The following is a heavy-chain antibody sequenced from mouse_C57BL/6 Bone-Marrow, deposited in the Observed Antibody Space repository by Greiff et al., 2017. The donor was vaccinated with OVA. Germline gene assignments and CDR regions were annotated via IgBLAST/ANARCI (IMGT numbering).Heavy chain of an antibody. CDR3: ARQGDGYEVAY. V-gene: IGHV5-6*01. CDR2: ISSGGSYT. D-gene: IGHD2-2*01. J-gene: IGHJ3*01. CDR1: GFTFSSYG. Sequence: EVQGVESGGDLVKPGGSLKLSCAASGFTFSSYGMSWVRQTPDKRLEWVATISSGGSYTYYPDSVKGRFTISRDNAKNTLYLQMSSLKSEDTAMYYCARQGDGYEVAYWGQGTLVTVAA.